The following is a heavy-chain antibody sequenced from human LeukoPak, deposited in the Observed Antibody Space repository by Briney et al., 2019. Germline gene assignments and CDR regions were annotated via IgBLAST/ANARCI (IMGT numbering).Heavy chain of an antibody. D-gene: IGHD3-22*01. CDR2: IKDDGTT. CDR3: HPLSYVSN. V-gene: IGHV3-74*01. J-gene: IGHJ4*02. Sequence: GGSLRLSCAVSGFTFSSRLMHWVRQAPGKGLVWVALIKDDGTTNYADSVRGRFTASRDDAKNTVYLQMSSLRADDTAVYYCHPLSYVSNWGQGTLVAVSA. CDR1: GFTFSSRL.